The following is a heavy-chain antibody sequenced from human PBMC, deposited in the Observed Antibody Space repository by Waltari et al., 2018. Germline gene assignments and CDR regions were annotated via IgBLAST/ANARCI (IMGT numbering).Heavy chain of an antibody. J-gene: IGHJ5*02. Sequence: VQVLESGGGLAQPGGSLRLSCAASGFTFSTYAMRWVRQAPGKGLECVSGINSGGDSTAYVDSVKGRFTISRDNSKNTLYLQMNSLRVEDTALYYCARGINESFEPWGQGTLVTVSS. CDR3: ARGINESFEP. V-gene: IGHV3-23*01. CDR2: INSGGDST. D-gene: IGHD1-1*01. CDR1: GFTFSTYA.